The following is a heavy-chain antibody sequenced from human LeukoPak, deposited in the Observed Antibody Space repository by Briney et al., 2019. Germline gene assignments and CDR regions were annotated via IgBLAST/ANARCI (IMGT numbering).Heavy chain of an antibody. V-gene: IGHV4-34*01. CDR1: GGSISSDY. Sequence: PSETLSLTCTVSGGSISSDYWSWIRQPPGKGLEWIGEINHSGSTNYNPSLKSRVTISVDTSKNPFSLKLSSVTAADTAVYYCARGEIGDYGDYEYYYYGMDVWGQGTTVTVSS. D-gene: IGHD4-17*01. CDR2: INHSGST. CDR3: ARGEIGDYGDYEYYYYGMDV. J-gene: IGHJ6*02.